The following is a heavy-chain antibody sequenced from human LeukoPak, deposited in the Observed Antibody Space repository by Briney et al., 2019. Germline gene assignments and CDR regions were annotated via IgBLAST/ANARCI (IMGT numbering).Heavy chain of an antibody. V-gene: IGHV3-33*08. CDR1: EFTFSNAW. Sequence: GGSLRLSCAASEFTFSNAWMSWVRQAPGKGLEWVAVIWYDGSNKYYADSVKGRFTISRDNSKNTLYLQMNSLRAEDTAVYYCARGRGYYDSSGLVDYWGQGTLVTVSS. D-gene: IGHD3-22*01. J-gene: IGHJ4*02. CDR2: IWYDGSNK. CDR3: ARGRGYYDSSGLVDY.